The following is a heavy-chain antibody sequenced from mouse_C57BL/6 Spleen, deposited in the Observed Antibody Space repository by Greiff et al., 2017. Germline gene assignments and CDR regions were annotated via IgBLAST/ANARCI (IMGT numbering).Heavy chain of an antibody. CDR2: IYPRSGNT. D-gene: IGHD1-1*01. J-gene: IGHJ2*01. Sequence: QVQLKQSGAELARPGASVKLSCKASGYTFTSYGISWVKQRTGQGLEWIGEIYPRSGNTYYNEKFKGKATLTADKSSSTAYMELRSLTSEDSAVYFCAREITTVVAHFDYWGQGTTLTVSS. CDR1: GYTFTSYG. CDR3: AREITTVVAHFDY. V-gene: IGHV1-81*01.